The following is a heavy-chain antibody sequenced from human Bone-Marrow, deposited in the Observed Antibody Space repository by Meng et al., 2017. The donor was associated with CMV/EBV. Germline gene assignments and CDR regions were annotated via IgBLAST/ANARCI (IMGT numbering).Heavy chain of an antibody. CDR3: VRDSLSIDAFDI. Sequence: ASVKVSCKASGYTFTGYYLHWVRQAPGQGLEWMGWINPNSGATNYAQKFQGRVTMTRDTSISTAYMELSRLTSDSTAVYYCVRDSLSIDAFDIWGQGTMATVSS. J-gene: IGHJ3*02. CDR1: GYTFTGYY. V-gene: IGHV1-2*02. CDR2: INPNSGAT.